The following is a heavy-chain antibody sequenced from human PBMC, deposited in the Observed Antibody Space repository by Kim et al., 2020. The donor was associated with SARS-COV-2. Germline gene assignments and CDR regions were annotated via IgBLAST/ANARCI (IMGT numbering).Heavy chain of an antibody. V-gene: IGHV4-59*01. CDR1: GGSISSYY. CDR2: IYYSGST. D-gene: IGHD5-12*01. J-gene: IGHJ6*03. CDR3: ARGRDGYNFVYYYYMDV. Sequence: SETLSLTCTVSGGSISSYYWSWIRQPPGKGLEWIGYIYYSGSTNYNPSLKSRVTISVDTSKNQFSLKLSSVTAADTAVYYCARGRDGYNFVYYYYMDVWGKGTTVTVSS.